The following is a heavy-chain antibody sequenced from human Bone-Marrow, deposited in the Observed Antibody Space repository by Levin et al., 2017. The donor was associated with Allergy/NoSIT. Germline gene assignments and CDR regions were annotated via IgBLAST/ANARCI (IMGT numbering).Heavy chain of an antibody. CDR2: MNPNSGNT. Sequence: GGSLRLSCKASGYTFSTYDITWVRQAAGQGLEWVGWMNPNSGNTGYAQRFQGRVTMTRDTSISTAYMELSSLTSEDTAVYYCARAVRNQLVSDVWGQGTTVSVSS. CDR1: GYTFSTYD. J-gene: IGHJ6*02. CDR3: ARAVRNQLVSDV. D-gene: IGHD2-2*01. V-gene: IGHV1-8*01.